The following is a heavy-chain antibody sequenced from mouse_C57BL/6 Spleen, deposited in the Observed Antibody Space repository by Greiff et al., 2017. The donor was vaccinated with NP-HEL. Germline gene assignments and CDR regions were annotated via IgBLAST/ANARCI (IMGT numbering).Heavy chain of an antibody. J-gene: IGHJ1*03. CDR1: GYTFTSYW. D-gene: IGHD1-1*01. V-gene: IGHV14-1*01. CDR3: TTSYGSSYWYFDV. CDR2: IDPEDGDT. Sequence: VQLQQPGAELVMPGASVKLSCKASGYTFTSYWMHWVKQRPGQGLEWIVEIDPEDGDTEYAPKFQGKATMTADTSSNTAYLQLSSLTSEDTAVYYCTTSYGSSYWYFDVWGTGTTVTVSS.